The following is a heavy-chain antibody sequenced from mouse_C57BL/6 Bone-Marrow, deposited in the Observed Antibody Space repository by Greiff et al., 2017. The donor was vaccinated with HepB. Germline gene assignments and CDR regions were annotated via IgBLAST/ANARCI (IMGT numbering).Heavy chain of an antibody. CDR3: ARDYGSSSYYAMDY. CDR1: GIDFSRYW. J-gene: IGHJ4*01. CDR2: INPDSSTI. V-gene: IGHV4-1*01. D-gene: IGHD1-1*01. Sequence: EVKLLESGGGLVQPGGSLKLSCAASGIDFSRYWMSWVRRAPGKGLEWIGEINPDSSTINYAPSLKDKFIISRDNAKNTLYLQMSKVRSEDTALYYCARDYGSSSYYAMDYWGQGTSVTVSS.